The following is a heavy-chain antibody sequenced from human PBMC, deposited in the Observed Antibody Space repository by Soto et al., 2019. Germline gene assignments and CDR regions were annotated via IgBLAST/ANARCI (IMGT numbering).Heavy chain of an antibody. CDR1: GGSISSYY. V-gene: IGHV4-59*06. J-gene: IGHJ4*02. CDR3: ARTTFYDIFTAYYSLFDY. CDR2: ISDSGSS. Sequence: PSETLSLTCTVSGGSISSYYWSWIRQHPGKGLEWIGHISDSGSSYYNPSLESRVTISVDTSENQFSLKLSAVTAADTAVYFCARTTFYDIFTAYYSLFDYWGQGTKVTVSS. D-gene: IGHD3-9*01.